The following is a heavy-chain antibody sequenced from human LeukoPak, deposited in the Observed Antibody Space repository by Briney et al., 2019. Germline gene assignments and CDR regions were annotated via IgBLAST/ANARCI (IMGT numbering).Heavy chain of an antibody. CDR2: INHSGST. V-gene: IGHV4-34*01. J-gene: IGHJ4*02. D-gene: IGHD1-7*01. Sequence: SETLSLTCAVYGGSFSGYYWSWIRQPPGKGLEWIGEINHSGSTNYNPSLKSRVTISVDTSKNQFSLKLSSVTAADTAVYYCARAIPLRGRDRLTGTTSYFDYWGQGTLVTVSS. CDR3: ARAIPLRGRDRLTGTTSYFDY. CDR1: GGSFSGYY.